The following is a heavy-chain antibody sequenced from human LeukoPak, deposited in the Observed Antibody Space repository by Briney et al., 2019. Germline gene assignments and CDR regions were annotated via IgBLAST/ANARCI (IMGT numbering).Heavy chain of an antibody. J-gene: IGHJ4*02. D-gene: IGHD6-19*01. Sequence: GRSLRLSCAASGFTFDDYAMHWVRQAPGKGLEWVSGISRNSGSIGYADSVKGRFTISRDNAKNSLYLQMNSLRAEDTALYYCASGWSLDYWGQGTLVTVSS. CDR2: ISRNSGSI. V-gene: IGHV3-9*01. CDR3: ASGWSLDY. CDR1: GFTFDDYA.